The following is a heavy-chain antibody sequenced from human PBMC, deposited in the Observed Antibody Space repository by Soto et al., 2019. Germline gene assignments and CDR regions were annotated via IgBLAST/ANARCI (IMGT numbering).Heavy chain of an antibody. D-gene: IGHD3-10*01. V-gene: IGHV2-5*02. CDR2: IYWDDDK. CDR3: AHIHYYGSGNFLLSPNNWFDP. CDR1: GFSLSTSGVG. Sequence: QITLKESGPTLLKATQTLTLTCTFSGFSLSTSGVGVGWLRQPPGKALEWLALIYWDDDKFYSPSLKSRLTITKETSKNQVVITMTNMDPVDTATYYSAHIHYYGSGNFLLSPNNWFDPWGQGTLVTVSS. J-gene: IGHJ5*02.